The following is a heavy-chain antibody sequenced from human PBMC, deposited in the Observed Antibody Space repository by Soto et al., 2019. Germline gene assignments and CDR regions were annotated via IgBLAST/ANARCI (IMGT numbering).Heavy chain of an antibody. V-gene: IGHV4-4*07. D-gene: IGHD3-22*01. CDR3: ARDLYYYDSSGYYDAFDI. Sequence: SETLSLTCTVSGGSISSYYWSWIRQPAGKGLEWIGRIYTSGSTNYNPSLKSRVTRSVDTSKNQFSLKLSSVTAADTAVYYCARDLYYYDSSGYYDAFDIWGQGTMVTVSS. CDR2: IYTSGST. CDR1: GGSISSYY. J-gene: IGHJ3*02.